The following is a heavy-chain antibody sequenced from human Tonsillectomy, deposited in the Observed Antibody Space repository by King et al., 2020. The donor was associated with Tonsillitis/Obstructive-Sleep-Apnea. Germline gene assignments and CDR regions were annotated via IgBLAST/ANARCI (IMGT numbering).Heavy chain of an antibody. V-gene: IGHV3-21*01. D-gene: IGHD6-19*01. CDR2: ISFSGTDI. Sequence: VQLVESGGGLVKPGGSLRLYCAASGFTFRNFRMNWVRQTPGKGLEWVSSISFSGTDIYYADSVKGRFTISRDNAKNSLYLQMHSLRAEDTAVYYCARENPVENDFDYWGQGTLVTVSS. CDR1: GFTFRNFR. J-gene: IGHJ4*02. CDR3: ARENPVENDFDY.